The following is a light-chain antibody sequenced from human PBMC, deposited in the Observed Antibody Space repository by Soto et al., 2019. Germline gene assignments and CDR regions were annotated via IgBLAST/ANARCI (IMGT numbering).Light chain of an antibody. CDR1: ETVATN. Sequence: VMTQSPATLSVSPGERATLSFWASETVATNLAWYQQKPGQAPRLLISGASTRAAGISDRFRGSGSGTEFTLTIRSLRSEDSAIYYCQQYFEWPPMTFGQGTKGDIK. J-gene: IGKJ1*01. V-gene: IGKV3-15*01. CDR2: GAS. CDR3: QQYFEWPPMT.